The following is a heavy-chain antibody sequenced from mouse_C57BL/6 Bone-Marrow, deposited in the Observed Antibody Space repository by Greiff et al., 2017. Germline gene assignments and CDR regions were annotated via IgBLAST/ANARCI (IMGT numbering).Heavy chain of an antibody. J-gene: IGHJ3*01. Sequence: EVQVVESGGGLVKPGGSLKLSCAASGFTFSSYAMSWVRQTPEKRLEWVATISDGGSYTDYPDNVKGRFTISRDNAKNNLYLQMSHLKSEDTAMYYCARDSYSNYVPWFAYWGQGTLVTVSA. D-gene: IGHD2-5*01. CDR2: ISDGGSYT. CDR1: GFTFSSYA. V-gene: IGHV5-4*01. CDR3: ARDSYSNYVPWFAY.